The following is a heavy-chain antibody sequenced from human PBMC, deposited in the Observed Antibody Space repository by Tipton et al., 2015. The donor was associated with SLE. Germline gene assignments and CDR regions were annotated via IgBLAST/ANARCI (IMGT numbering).Heavy chain of an antibody. CDR2: IRNDGGWT. J-gene: IGHJ4*02. CDR3: ARSSWGPDY. Sequence: SLRLSCAASGFTLSDNPMHWVRQAPGKGLEWVGVIRNDGGWTSYAASVKGRLTISRDNPKNTLFLQMDSLRDEDTAVYYCARSSWGPDYWGQGTLVPVSS. CDR1: GFTLSDNP. V-gene: IGHV3-30*04. D-gene: IGHD6-13*01.